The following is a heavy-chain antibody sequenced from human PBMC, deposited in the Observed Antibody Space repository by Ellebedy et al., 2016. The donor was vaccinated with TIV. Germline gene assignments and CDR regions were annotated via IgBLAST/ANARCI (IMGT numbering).Heavy chain of an antibody. CDR3: AAAFDF. CDR1: GFSFSTYW. V-gene: IGHV3-74*01. Sequence: GGSLRLXXAASGFSFSTYWMHWVRQAPGKGLVWVSHIKNDGTYTNYADSVRGRFTISRDNAKNTLYLQMYSLRPDDTAVYYCAAAFDFWGQGTMVSVSS. J-gene: IGHJ3*01. CDR2: IKNDGTYT.